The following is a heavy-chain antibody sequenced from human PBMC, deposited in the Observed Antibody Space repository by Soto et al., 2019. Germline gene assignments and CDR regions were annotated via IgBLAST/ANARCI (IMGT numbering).Heavy chain of an antibody. V-gene: IGHV3-66*01. CDR3: ARGSLEYCSSTSCFRYYYYYYMDV. Sequence: EVQLVESGGGLVQPGGSLRLSCAASGFTVSSNYMSWVRQAPGKGLEWVSVIYSGGSTYYADSVKGRFTISRDNSKNKLYLQMNSLRAEDTAVYYCARGSLEYCSSTSCFRYYYYYYMDVWGKGTTVTVSS. CDR1: GFTVSSNY. D-gene: IGHD2-2*01. J-gene: IGHJ6*03. CDR2: IYSGGST.